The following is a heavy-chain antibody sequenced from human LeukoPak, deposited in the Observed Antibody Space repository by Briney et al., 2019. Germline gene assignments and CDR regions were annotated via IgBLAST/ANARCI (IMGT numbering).Heavy chain of an antibody. CDR3: ARERALRLGELSQYYYYMDV. V-gene: IGHV4-39*07. Sequence: SETLSLTCTVSGGSISSTTYYWDWIRQPPGKGLEWIGTIYYSGSTNYNPSLKSRVTISVDTSKNQFSLKLSSVTAADTAVYYCARERALRLGELSQYYYYMDVWGKGTTVTISS. J-gene: IGHJ6*03. CDR1: GGSISSTTYY. CDR2: IYYSGST. D-gene: IGHD3-16*02.